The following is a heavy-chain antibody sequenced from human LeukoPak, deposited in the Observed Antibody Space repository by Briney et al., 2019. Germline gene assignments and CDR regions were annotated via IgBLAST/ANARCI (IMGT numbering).Heavy chain of an antibody. Sequence: PGGSLRLSCAASGFTFSSYSMAWVRQAPGKGLEWVSYISSSSSTIYYADSVKGRFTISRDNAKNSLYLQMNSLRAEDTAVYYCARIVYYYYYYGMDVWGQGTTVTVSS. V-gene: IGHV3-48*01. CDR1: GFTFSSYS. CDR2: ISSSSSTI. J-gene: IGHJ6*02. D-gene: IGHD3-22*01. CDR3: ARIVYYYYYYGMDV.